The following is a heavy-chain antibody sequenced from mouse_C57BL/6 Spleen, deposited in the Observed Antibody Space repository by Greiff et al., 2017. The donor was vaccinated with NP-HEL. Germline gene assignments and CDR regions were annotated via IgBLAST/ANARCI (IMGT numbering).Heavy chain of an antibody. V-gene: IGHV1-15*01. CDR2: IDPETGGT. CDR1: GYTFTDYE. Sequence: LVESGAELVRPGASVTLSCKASGYTFTDYEMHWVKQTPVHGLEWIGAIDPETGGTAYNQKFKGKAILTADKSSSTAYMELRSLTSEDSAVYYCTREAGTYFDYWGQGTTLTVSS. D-gene: IGHD4-1*01. CDR3: TREAGTYFDY. J-gene: IGHJ2*01.